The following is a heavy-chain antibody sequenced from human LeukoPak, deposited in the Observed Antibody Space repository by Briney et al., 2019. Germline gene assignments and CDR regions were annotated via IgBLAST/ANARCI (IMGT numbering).Heavy chain of an antibody. CDR1: GYTFTGYY. J-gene: IGHJ6*03. V-gene: IGHV1-2*02. Sequence: ASVKVSCKASGYTFTGYYMHWVRQAPGQGLEWMGWINPNSGGTNYAQKFQGRVTMTRDTSISTAYMELSRLRSDDTAVYFCARGSDYDDYFYMDFWGKGTTVTVSS. CDR3: ARGSDYDDYFYMDF. CDR2: INPNSGGT.